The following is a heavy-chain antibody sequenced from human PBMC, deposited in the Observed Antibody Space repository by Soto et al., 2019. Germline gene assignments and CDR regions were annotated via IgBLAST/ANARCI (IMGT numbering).Heavy chain of an antibody. CDR3: ARVGWEYYYYYGMDG. Sequence: PSETLSLTCTVSGGSIRSYYWSWIRQPPGKGLEWIGHIYYRGTTNYNPSLKSRVTISVDTSKNQFSLKLSSVTAADTAVYYCARVGWEYYYYYGMDGWCQAPTVTGAS. J-gene: IGHJ6*02. CDR2: IYYRGTT. CDR1: GGSIRSYY. D-gene: IGHD1-26*01. V-gene: IGHV4-59*12.